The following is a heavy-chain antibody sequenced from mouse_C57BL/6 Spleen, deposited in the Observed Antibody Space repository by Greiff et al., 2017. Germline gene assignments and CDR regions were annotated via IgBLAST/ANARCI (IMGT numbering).Heavy chain of an antibody. CDR1: GYTFTSYW. CDR3: GRGGMLDAMDY. Sequence: QVQLQQPGTELVKPGASVKLSCKASGYTFTSYWMHWVKQRPGQGLEWIGIINPSNGGTNYNEKFKSKDTLTVDKSSCTAYMQLSSLTSEDSAVYYGGRGGMLDAMDYWGQGTSVTVSS. CDR2: INPSNGGT. J-gene: IGHJ4*01. V-gene: IGHV1-53*01.